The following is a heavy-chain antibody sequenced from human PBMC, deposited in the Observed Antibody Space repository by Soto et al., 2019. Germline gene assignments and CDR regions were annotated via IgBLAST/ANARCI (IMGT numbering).Heavy chain of an antibody. V-gene: IGHV4-39*01. D-gene: IGHD3-3*01. CDR3: ASRRSNFWSGYQYYYYGMDV. CDR2: IYYSGST. CDR1: GGSISSSSYY. J-gene: IGHJ6*02. Sequence: SETLSLTCTVSGGSISSSSYYWGWIRQPPGKGLEWTGSIYYSGSTYYNPSLKSRVTISVDTSKNQFSLKLSSVTAADTAVYYCASRRSNFWSGYQYYYYGMDVWGQGTTVTV.